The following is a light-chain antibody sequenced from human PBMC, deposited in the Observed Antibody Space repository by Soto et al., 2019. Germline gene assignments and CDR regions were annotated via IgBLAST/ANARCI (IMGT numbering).Light chain of an antibody. J-gene: IGKJ2*01. CDR3: QQYNIFTYT. V-gene: IGKV1-5*03. CDR2: KAS. CDR1: QSISNW. Sequence: DIQMTQSPSTLSASVGDRVTITCRASQSISNWLAWYQQKPGKAPKVVIDKASSLESGVPSRFSGSGSGTEFTLTISSLQPDDFAIYYCQQYNIFTYTFGQGTKLEI.